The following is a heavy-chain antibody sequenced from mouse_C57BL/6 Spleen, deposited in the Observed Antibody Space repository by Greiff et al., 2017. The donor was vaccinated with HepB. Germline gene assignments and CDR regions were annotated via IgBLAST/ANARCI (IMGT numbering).Heavy chain of an antibody. J-gene: IGHJ3*01. V-gene: IGHV10-1*01. CDR2: IRSKSNNYAT. Sequence: EVNVVESGGGLVQPKGSLKLSCAASGFSFNTYAMNWVRQAPGKGLEWVARIRSKSNNYATYYADSVKDRFTISRDDSESMLYLQMNNLKTEDTAMYYCVRHGDGSSYVPFAYWGQGTLVTVSA. D-gene: IGHD1-1*01. CDR3: VRHGDGSSYVPFAY. CDR1: GFSFNTYA.